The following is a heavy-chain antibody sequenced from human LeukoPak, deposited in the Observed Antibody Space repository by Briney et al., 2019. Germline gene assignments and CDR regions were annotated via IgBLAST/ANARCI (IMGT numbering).Heavy chain of an antibody. CDR3: AKDGGSSWYRAHFDY. J-gene: IGHJ4*02. Sequence: GGSLRLSCAASGFTFDDYSMHWVRQAPGKGLEWVSGISWNSGSIGYADSVKGRFTISRDNAKNSLYLQMNSLRAEDTALYYCAKDGGSSWYRAHFDYWGQGTLVTVSS. V-gene: IGHV3-9*01. D-gene: IGHD6-13*01. CDR2: ISWNSGSI. CDR1: GFTFDDYS.